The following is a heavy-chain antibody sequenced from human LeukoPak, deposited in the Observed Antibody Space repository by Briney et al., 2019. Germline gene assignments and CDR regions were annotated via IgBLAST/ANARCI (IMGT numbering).Heavy chain of an antibody. CDR1: GYSFTNYW. CDR3: ARVVVSDILTGYARYYYMDV. CDR2: IYPGDSDT. Sequence: GESLKISCKGSGYSFTNYWIGWVRQMPGKGLEWMGIIYPGDSDTRYSPSFQGQVTISADKSISTAYLQWSSLRSEDTAVYYCARVVVSDILTGYARYYYMDVWGKGTTVTVSS. J-gene: IGHJ6*03. D-gene: IGHD3-9*01. V-gene: IGHV5-51*01.